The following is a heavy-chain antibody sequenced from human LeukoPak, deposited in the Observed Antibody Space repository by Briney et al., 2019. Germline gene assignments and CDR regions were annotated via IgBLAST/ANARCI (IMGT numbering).Heavy chain of an antibody. D-gene: IGHD2-21*02. J-gene: IGHJ4*02. V-gene: IGHV3-11*01. CDR3: ARDKWNGDLLFDY. Sequence: GALRLSCAASGFTFSDYHMTWIRQAPGKGLEWVSYISDTGGAIYYADSVKGRFTVSRDNAKNSLYLQVNSLRAEDTAVYYCARDKWNGDLLFDYWGQGTLVTVSS. CDR1: GFTFSDYH. CDR2: ISDTGGAI.